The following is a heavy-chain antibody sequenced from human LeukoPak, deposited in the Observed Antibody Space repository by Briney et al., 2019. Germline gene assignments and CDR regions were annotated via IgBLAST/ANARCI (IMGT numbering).Heavy chain of an antibody. CDR2: INTDESST. CDR1: GFTFRNYW. D-gene: IGHD2-2*01. CDR3: ARESGYCSRTSCYRPEDY. Sequence: QPGGSLRLSCAASGFTFRNYWMLWVRQAPGKGLVWVSRINTDESSTTYADSVKGRFTISRDNAKNTLYLQMNSLRAEDTAVYYCARESGYCSRTSCYRPEDYWGQGTLVTVSS. J-gene: IGHJ4*02. V-gene: IGHV3-74*01.